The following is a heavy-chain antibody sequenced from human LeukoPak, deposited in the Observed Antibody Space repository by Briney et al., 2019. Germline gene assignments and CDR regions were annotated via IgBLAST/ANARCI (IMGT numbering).Heavy chain of an antibody. CDR2: ISTSGAI. Sequence: GGSLRLSCAASGFTFSDYYMGWIRQAPGKGLEWVSYISTSGAIYYADSVKGRFTISGDTSKNTLYLQMNSLRAEDTAVYYCARDRCSSTSCYTHYFDYWGQGTLVTVSS. CDR3: ARDRCSSTSCYTHYFDY. J-gene: IGHJ4*02. CDR1: GFTFSDYY. V-gene: IGHV3-69-1*01. D-gene: IGHD2-2*02.